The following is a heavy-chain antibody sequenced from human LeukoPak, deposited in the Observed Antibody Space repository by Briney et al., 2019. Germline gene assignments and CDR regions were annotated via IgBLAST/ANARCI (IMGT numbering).Heavy chain of an antibody. CDR2: INPSGGST. D-gene: IGHD3-22*01. Sequence: VASVKVSCKASGYTFTSYYMHWVRQAPGQGLEWMGIINPSGGSTSYAQKFQGRVTMTRDTSTSTVYMELSSLRSEDTAVYYCARGLRPERRYYYDSSGYHFDYWGQGTLVTVSS. J-gene: IGHJ4*02. CDR3: ARGLRPERRYYYDSSGYHFDY. V-gene: IGHV1-46*01. CDR1: GYTFTSYY.